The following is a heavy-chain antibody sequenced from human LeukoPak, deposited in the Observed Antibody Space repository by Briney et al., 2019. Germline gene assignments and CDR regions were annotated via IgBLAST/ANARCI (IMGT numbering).Heavy chain of an antibody. V-gene: IGHV4-30-2*01. Sequence: SQTLSLTCAVSGGSISSGGYSWSWIRQPPGKGLEWIGYICHSGSTYYNPSLKSRVTISVDRSKNQFSLKLSSVTAADTAVYYCARLSGLLAFDYWGQGTLVTVSS. D-gene: IGHD2-15*01. CDR1: GGSISSGGYS. CDR3: ARLSGLLAFDY. J-gene: IGHJ4*02. CDR2: ICHSGST.